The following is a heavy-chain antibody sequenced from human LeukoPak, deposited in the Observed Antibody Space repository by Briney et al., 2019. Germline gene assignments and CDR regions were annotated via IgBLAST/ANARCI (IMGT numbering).Heavy chain of an antibody. CDR1: GVTFSNAW. J-gene: IGHJ4*02. Sequence: GGSLRLSCAASGVTFSNAWMTWVRQAPGRELEWVGRSISRSEGVTTEYAAPVKGRFTISRDDSRNTVYLQMNSLKIEDTAVYYCSAYYNGRGDYWGQGTLVTVSS. D-gene: IGHD3-10*01. V-gene: IGHV3-15*01. CDR3: SAYYNGRGDY. CDR2: SISRSEGVTT.